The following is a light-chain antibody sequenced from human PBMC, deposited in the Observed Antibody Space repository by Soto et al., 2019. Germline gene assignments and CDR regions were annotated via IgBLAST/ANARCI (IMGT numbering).Light chain of an antibody. CDR1: QSISSW. Sequence: DIPMTQSPSTLSASVGDRVTITCRASQSISSWLAWYQQKPGKAPKLLIYDPSSLESGVPSRFSGSGSGTEFPLTLSSLQPDDFATYYCQQYNSYSGTFGQGTKVEIK. J-gene: IGKJ1*01. V-gene: IGKV1-5*01. CDR3: QQYNSYSGT. CDR2: DPS.